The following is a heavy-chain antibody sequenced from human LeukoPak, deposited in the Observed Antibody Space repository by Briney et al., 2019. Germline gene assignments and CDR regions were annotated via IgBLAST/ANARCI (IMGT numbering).Heavy chain of an antibody. V-gene: IGHV3-21*01. Sequence: GGSLRLSCAASGFTFSSYSMNWVRQAPGKGLEWVSSISSSSSYIYYADSVKGRFTISRDNAKNSPYLQMNSLRAEDTAVYYCARDLGEQQLSWFDPWGQGTLVTVSS. J-gene: IGHJ5*02. D-gene: IGHD6-13*01. CDR3: ARDLGEQQLSWFDP. CDR2: ISSSSSYI. CDR1: GFTFSSYS.